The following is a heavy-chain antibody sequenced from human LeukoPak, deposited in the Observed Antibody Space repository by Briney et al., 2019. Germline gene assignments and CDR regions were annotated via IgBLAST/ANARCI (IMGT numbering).Heavy chain of an antibody. CDR1: GFSFSNYA. CDR3: AKAVGKTNNKGRRVINLGSYYYYGMDV. J-gene: IGHJ6*02. Sequence: GGSLRLSCAASGFSFSNYAMSWVRQAPGKGLEWVSSISGSGDSTYYADSVRGRFTISRDSSKNTLYLQMNSLRAEDTAIYYCAKAVGKTNNKGRRVINLGSYYYYGMDVWGHGTTVTVSS. V-gene: IGHV3-23*01. CDR2: ISGSGDST. D-gene: IGHD3-10*01.